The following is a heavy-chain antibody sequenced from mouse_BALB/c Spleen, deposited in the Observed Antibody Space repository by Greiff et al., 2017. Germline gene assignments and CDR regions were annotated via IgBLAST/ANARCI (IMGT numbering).Heavy chain of an antibody. Sequence: VQLHQSGAELMKPGASVKISCKATGYTFSSYWIEWVKQRPGHGLEWIGEILPGSGSTNYNEKFKGKATFTADTSSNTAYMQLSSLTSEDSAVYYCARGENYRYSWFAYWGQGTLVTVSA. V-gene: IGHV1-9*01. CDR3: ARGENYRYSWFAY. D-gene: IGHD2-14*01. CDR2: ILPGSGST. CDR1: GYTFSSYW. J-gene: IGHJ3*01.